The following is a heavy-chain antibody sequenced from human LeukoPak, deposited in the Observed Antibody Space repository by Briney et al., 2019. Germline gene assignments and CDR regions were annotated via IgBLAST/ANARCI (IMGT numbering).Heavy chain of an antibody. CDR2: ISSSSSYI. D-gene: IGHD6-19*01. CDR1: GFTFGSYS. V-gene: IGHV3-21*01. J-gene: IGHJ4*02. CDR3: ARRGIAVAGTGALDY. Sequence: GGSLRLSCAASGFTFGSYSMNWVRQAPGKGLEWVSSISSSSSYIYYADSVKGRFTISRDNAKNSLYLQMNSLRAEDTAVYYCARRGIAVAGTGALDYWGQGTLVTVSS.